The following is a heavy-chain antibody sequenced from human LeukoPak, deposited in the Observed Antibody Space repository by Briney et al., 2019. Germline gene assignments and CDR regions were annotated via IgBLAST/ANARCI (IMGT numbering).Heavy chain of an antibody. V-gene: IGHV4-4*07. Sequence: SETLSLTCTVSGGSISSYYWSWIRQPAGKGLEWIGRIYTSGSTNYNPSLRSRVTMSVDTSKNQFSLKLSSVTAADTAVYYCARDRSAYYDFWSANNWFDPWGQGTLVTVSS. CDR3: ARDRSAYYDFWSANNWFDP. J-gene: IGHJ5*02. D-gene: IGHD3-3*01. CDR2: IYTSGST. CDR1: GGSISSYY.